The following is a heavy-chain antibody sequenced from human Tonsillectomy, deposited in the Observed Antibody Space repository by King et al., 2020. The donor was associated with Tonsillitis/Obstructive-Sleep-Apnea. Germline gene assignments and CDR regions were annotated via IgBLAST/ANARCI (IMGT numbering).Heavy chain of an antibody. CDR1: GFTVSSNY. V-gene: IGHV3-53*01. CDR2: IYSGGST. Sequence: QLVQSGGGLIQPGGSLRLSCAASGFTVSSNYMSWVRQAPGKGLEWVSVIYSGGSTYYADAVKGRFTISRDNSKNTLYLQMNSLRAEDTAVYYCARRLGGAGWYFDLWGRGTLVTVSS. CDR3: ARRLGGAGWYFDL. J-gene: IGHJ2*01. D-gene: IGHD3-10*01.